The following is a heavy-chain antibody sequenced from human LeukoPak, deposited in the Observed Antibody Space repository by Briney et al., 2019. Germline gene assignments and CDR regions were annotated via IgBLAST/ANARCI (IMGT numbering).Heavy chain of an antibody. D-gene: IGHD3-9*01. V-gene: IGHV4-34*01. CDR2: INHSGST. CDR3: ARAFDTLTLDY. CDR1: GGSFSGYY. Sequence: PSETLSLTCAVYGGSFSGYYWSWIRQPPGKGLEWIGEINHSGSTNYNPSLKSRVTISVDTSKNQFSLKLSSVTAADTAVYYCARAFDTLTLDYWGQGTLVTVSS. J-gene: IGHJ4*02.